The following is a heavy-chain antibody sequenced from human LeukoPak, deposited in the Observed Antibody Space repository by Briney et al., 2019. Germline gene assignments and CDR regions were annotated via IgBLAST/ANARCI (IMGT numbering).Heavy chain of an antibody. D-gene: IGHD6-13*01. CDR2: INHSGRN. V-gene: IGHV4-34*01. Sequence: PSETLSLTCAVYGGSFSGYYWTWIRQPPGKGLEWIGEINHSGRNNYNPSLKSRVTISVDTSKNQFSLKLSSVTAADTAVYYCARNTAALFDYWGQGTLVTVSS. CDR3: ARNTAALFDY. J-gene: IGHJ4*02. CDR1: GGSFSGYY.